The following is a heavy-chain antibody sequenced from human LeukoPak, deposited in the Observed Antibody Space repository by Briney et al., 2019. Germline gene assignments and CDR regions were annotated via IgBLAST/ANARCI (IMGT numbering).Heavy chain of an antibody. Sequence: SVKVSCKASGYTFTSYDINWVRQATGQGLEWMGWINPNSGGTNYAQKFQGRVTMTRDTSISTAYMELSRLRSDDTAVYYCARRLPIYGSGTNWFDPWGQGTLVTVSS. CDR1: GYTFTSYD. CDR2: INPNSGGT. D-gene: IGHD3-10*01. J-gene: IGHJ5*02. V-gene: IGHV1-2*02. CDR3: ARRLPIYGSGTNWFDP.